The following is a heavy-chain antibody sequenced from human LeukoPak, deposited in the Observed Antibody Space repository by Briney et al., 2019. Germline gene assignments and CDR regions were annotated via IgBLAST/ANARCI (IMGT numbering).Heavy chain of an antibody. CDR1: LYSFTGYY. Sequence: GASVKVSCKASLYSFTGYYIHWLRQAPGQGLEWMGWINPYSGDTNYARKFQGRVTMTRDTSISTAYIELSGLTSDDTSVYYCFSDDSSGNSDTWGQGTLVTVSS. CDR2: INPYSGDT. CDR3: FSDDSSGNSDT. D-gene: IGHD3-22*01. J-gene: IGHJ4*02. V-gene: IGHV1-2*02.